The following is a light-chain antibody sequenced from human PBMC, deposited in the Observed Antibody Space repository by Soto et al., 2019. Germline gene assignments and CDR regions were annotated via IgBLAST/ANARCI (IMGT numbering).Light chain of an antibody. Sequence: QLVLTQSSSASASLGYSVTLTCTLSSGHSSYIIAWHQQQPGKAPRYLMKLEGSGSYNTGSGVPDRFSGSSSGADRYLTISNLQFEDEADYYCETWDSNTHTVFGGGTKLTVL. V-gene: IGLV4-60*02. CDR1: SGHSSYI. J-gene: IGLJ3*02. CDR3: ETWDSNTHTV. CDR2: LEGSGSY.